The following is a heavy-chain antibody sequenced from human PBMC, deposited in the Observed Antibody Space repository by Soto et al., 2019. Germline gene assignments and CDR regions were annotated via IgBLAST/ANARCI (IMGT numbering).Heavy chain of an antibody. CDR2: IYYSGST. CDR1: GGSISSYY. D-gene: IGHD3-22*01. V-gene: IGHV4-59*01. CDR3: ARVESSGYYYRWFDP. Sequence: SESLSLTCTVSGGSISSYYWSWIRQPPGKGLEWIGYIYYSGSTNYNPSLKSRVTISVDTSKNQFSLRLSSVTAADTAVYYCARVESSGYYYRWFDPSGQGTLVTVSS. J-gene: IGHJ5*02.